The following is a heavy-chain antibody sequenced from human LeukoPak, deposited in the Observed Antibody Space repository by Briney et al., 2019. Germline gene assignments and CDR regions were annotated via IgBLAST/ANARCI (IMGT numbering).Heavy chain of an antibody. Sequence: ASVKVFCKASGYTFTSYDINWVRQATGQGLEWMGWMNPNSGNTGYAQKFQGRVTMTRNTSISTAYMELSSLRSEDTAVYYCARSSVVTAMVHLDYWGQGTLVTVSS. CDR3: ARSSVVTAMVHLDY. V-gene: IGHV1-8*01. CDR1: GYTFTSYD. CDR2: MNPNSGNT. D-gene: IGHD2-21*02. J-gene: IGHJ4*02.